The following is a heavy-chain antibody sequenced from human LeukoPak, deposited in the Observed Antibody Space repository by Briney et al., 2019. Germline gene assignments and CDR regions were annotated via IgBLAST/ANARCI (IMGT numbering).Heavy chain of an antibody. CDR2: VSDSGST. CDR3: ARETSGTSKIDS. V-gene: IGHV4-39*02. D-gene: IGHD3-10*01. J-gene: IGHJ4*02. CDR1: GGSIISGSYF. Sequence: SETLSLTCTVSGGSIISGSYFWAWLRQPAGKGLEWIGSVSDSGSTTYNPSPSLKSRVTISVDTSKNQFSLKLSSVTAAGTAVYHCARETSGTSKIDSWGQGTLVTVSS.